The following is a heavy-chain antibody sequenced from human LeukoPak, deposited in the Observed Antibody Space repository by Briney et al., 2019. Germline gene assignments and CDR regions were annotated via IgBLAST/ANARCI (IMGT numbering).Heavy chain of an antibody. J-gene: IGHJ4*02. CDR2: ISSSSSYI. CDR3: ARVGGSGSFNY. Sequence: GGCLRLSCAASGFTFSSYSMNWVRQAPGKGLEWVSSISSSSSYIYYADSVKGRFTISRDNAKNSLYLQMNSLRAEDTAVYYCARVGGSGSFNYWGQGTLVTVSS. CDR1: GFTFSSYS. V-gene: IGHV3-21*01. D-gene: IGHD3-10*01.